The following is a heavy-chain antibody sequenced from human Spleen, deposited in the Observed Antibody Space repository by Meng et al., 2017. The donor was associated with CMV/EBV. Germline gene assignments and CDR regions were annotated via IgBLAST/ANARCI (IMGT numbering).Heavy chain of an antibody. CDR3: ARGRRLRGYSRNFDY. CDR2: IYYSGST. J-gene: IGHJ4*02. V-gene: IGHV4-59*01. Sequence: SETLSLTCTVSGASISTNYWSWIRQPPGKGLEWIGYIYYSGSTNYNPSLKSRVTISVDTSKNQFSLKLRSVTAADTAVYYCARGRRLRGYSRNFDYWGQGALVTVSS. CDR1: GASISTNY. D-gene: IGHD4-23*01.